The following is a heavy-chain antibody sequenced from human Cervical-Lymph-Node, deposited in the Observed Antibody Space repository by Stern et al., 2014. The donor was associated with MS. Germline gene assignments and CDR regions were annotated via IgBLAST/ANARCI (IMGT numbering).Heavy chain of an antibody. CDR2: FDPEHGET. CDR1: GYTLSEIS. J-gene: IGHJ6*02. Sequence: VQLEESGAEVKKPGASVKVSCKVSGYTLSEISMHWVRQAPGTGLEWMGGFDPEHGETRYAQKFQGRVTMAEDRSTDTAYMELSSLRSEDTAVYYCATHRGRVTYYYGMDVWGQGTTVTVSS. CDR3: ATHRGRVTYYYGMDV. D-gene: IGHD2-21*02. V-gene: IGHV1-24*01.